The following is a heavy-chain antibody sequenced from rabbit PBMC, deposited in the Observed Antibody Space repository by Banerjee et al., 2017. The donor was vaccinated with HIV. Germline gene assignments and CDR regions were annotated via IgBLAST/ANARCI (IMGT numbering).Heavy chain of an antibody. CDR1: GFDLSSYYY. CDR3: ARGDGGYGVYFNL. Sequence: QSLEESGGGLVKPGASLTLTCTASGFDLSSYYYMCWVRQAPGKGLEWIGCISTGSGNTYYASWAKGRFTISKTSSTTVTLQMTSLTAADTATYFCARGDGGYGVYFNLWGPGTLVTVS. D-gene: IGHD1-1*01. CDR2: ISTGSGNT. J-gene: IGHJ4*01. V-gene: IGHV1S40*01.